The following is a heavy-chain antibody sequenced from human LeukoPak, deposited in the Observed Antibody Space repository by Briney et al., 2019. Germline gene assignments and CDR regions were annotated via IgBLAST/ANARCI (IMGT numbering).Heavy chain of an antibody. CDR1: GFTFSSYS. V-gene: IGHV3-21*01. Sequence: PGGSLRLSCAASGFTFSSYSMNWVRQAPGKGLEWVSSISSSSSYIYYADSVKGRFTISRDNAKNSLYLQMNSLRAEDTAVYYCARDSSSWYRSIDYWGQGTLVTVSS. CDR2: ISSSSSYI. J-gene: IGHJ4*02. CDR3: ARDSSSWYRSIDY. D-gene: IGHD6-13*01.